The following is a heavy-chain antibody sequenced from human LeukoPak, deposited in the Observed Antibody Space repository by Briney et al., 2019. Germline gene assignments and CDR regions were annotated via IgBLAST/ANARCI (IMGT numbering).Heavy chain of an antibody. CDR3: ATTLVGVAHLHY. J-gene: IGHJ4*02. CDR2: IIPIFGTA. D-gene: IGHD1-26*01. Sequence: SVKVSCKASGGTFSSYAISWVRQAPGQGLEWMGGIIPIFGTANYAQKFQGRLTMTEDTSTNTAYMELTSLRSEDTAVYFCATTLVGVAHLHYWGQGTLVTVSS. V-gene: IGHV1-69*06. CDR1: GGTFSSYA.